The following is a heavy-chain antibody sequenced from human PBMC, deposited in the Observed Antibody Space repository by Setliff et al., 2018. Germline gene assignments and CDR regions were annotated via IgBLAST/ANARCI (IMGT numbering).Heavy chain of an antibody. D-gene: IGHD2-21*02. J-gene: IGHJ6*03. V-gene: IGHV3-48*01. Sequence: SLRLSCAASGFPFSIYSMNWVRQAPGKGLEWIAYISSGSNSIFHADSVMGRFTISRDNARNSLYLQMNRLSPEDTAVYYCAKSGGDHCCPLYHHYYMDVWGTGTTVTVSS. CDR3: AKSGGDHCCPLYHHYYMDV. CDR1: GFPFSIYS. CDR2: ISSGSNSI.